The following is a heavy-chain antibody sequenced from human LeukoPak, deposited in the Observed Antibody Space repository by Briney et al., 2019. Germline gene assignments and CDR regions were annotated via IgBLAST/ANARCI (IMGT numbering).Heavy chain of an antibody. CDR1: GGSFSGYY. V-gene: IGHV4-34*01. D-gene: IGHD4-17*01. CDR2: INHSGNT. J-gene: IGHJ3*02. CDR3: ARGRSWRYGAFDI. Sequence: SETLSLTCAAYGGSFSGYYWSWIRQPPGKGLEWIGEINHSGNTNYNPSLKSRVTISADTSKNQVSLKLSTVTAADTAVYYCARGRSWRYGAFDIWGQGTMVTVS.